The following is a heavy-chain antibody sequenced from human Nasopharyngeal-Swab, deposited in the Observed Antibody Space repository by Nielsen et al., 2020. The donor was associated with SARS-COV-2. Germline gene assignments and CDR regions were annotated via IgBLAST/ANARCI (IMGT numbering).Heavy chain of an antibody. Sequence: GGSLRLSCAASGFTSSSYSMNWVRQAPGKGLEWVSSISSSSSYIYYADSVKGRFTISRDNAKNSLYLQMNSLRVEDTAVYYCARDGLDYDFWSAYFMDVWGQGTTVTVSS. J-gene: IGHJ6*02. D-gene: IGHD3-3*01. CDR3: ARDGLDYDFWSAYFMDV. CDR2: ISSSSSYI. V-gene: IGHV3-21*01. CDR1: GFTSSSYS.